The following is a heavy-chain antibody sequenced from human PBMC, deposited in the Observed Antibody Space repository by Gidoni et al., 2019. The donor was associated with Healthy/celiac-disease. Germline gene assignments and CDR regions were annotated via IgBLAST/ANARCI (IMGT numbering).Heavy chain of an antibody. Sequence: QLQLQQWGAGLLKPSETLSLTCAVYGGSFSGYYWSWIRQPPGKGLEWIGEINHSGSTNYNPSLKSRVTISVDTSKNQFSLKLSSVTAADTAVYYCARVRVGTLGYFGYWGQGTLVTVSS. CDR3: ARVRVGTLGYFGY. V-gene: IGHV4-34*01. CDR2: INHSGST. J-gene: IGHJ4*02. CDR1: GGSFSGYY. D-gene: IGHD3-10*01.